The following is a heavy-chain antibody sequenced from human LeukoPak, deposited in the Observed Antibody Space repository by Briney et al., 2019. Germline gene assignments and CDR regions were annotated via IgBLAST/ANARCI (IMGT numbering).Heavy chain of an antibody. CDR1: GYTLTELS. CDR2: FDPEDGET. CDR3: ATGYQLLRGVDLYYGMDV. D-gene: IGHD2-2*01. V-gene: IGHV1-24*01. J-gene: IGHJ6*02. Sequence: GASVKVSCKVSGYTLTELSMHWVRQAPGKGLEWMGGFDPEDGETIYAQKFQGRVTMTEDTSTDTAYMELSSLRSEDTAVYYCATGYQLLRGVDLYYGMDVWGQGTTVTVSS.